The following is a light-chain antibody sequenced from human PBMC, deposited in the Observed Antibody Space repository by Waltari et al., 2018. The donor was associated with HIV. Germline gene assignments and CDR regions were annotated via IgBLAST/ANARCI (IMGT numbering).Light chain of an antibody. CDR3: QSYDSTLTGV. J-gene: IGLJ3*02. CDR2: NHF. CDR1: SSNIGPGFD. Sequence: SVLTQPPSVSGAPGQRVTIPCSGRSSNIGPGFDVPWYQQLPGTAPKLLIYNHFNRPSGVPDRFSGSKSGTSASLAITGLQAEDEADYYCQSYDSTLTGVFGGGTKLTVL. V-gene: IGLV1-40*01.